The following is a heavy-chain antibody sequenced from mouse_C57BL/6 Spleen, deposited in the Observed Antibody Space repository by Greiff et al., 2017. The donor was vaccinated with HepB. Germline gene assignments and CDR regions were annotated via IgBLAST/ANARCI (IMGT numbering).Heavy chain of an antibody. CDR2: IYPRSGNT. D-gene: IGHD2-4*01. CDR3: ARRNYDYDAWFAY. J-gene: IGHJ3*01. Sequence: VQLQQSGAELARPGASVKLSCKASGYTFTSYGISWVKQRTGQGLEWIGEIYPRSGNTYYNEKFKGKATLTADKSSSTAYMELRSLTSEDSAVYFCARRNYDYDAWFAYWGQGTLVTVSA. V-gene: IGHV1-81*01. CDR1: GYTFTSYG.